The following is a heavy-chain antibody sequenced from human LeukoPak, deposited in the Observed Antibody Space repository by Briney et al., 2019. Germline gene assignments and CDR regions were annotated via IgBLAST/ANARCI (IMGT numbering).Heavy chain of an antibody. V-gene: IGHV1-8*03. CDR2: MNPNSGNT. J-gene: IGHJ1*01. D-gene: IGHD6-19*01. Sequence: ASVKVSCKASGYTFTSYDINWVRQATGQGLEWMGWMNPNSGNTGYAQKFQGRVTITRNTSISTAYMELSSLRSEDTAVYYCARAVVAGIREVPKYFQHWGQGTLVTVSS. CDR1: GYTFTSYD. CDR3: ARAVVAGIREVPKYFQH.